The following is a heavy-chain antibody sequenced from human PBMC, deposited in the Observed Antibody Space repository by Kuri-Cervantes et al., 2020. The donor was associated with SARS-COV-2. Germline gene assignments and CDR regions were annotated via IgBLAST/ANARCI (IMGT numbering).Heavy chain of an antibody. CDR3: AGGTTYYYDSSHPGFDY. V-gene: IGHV3-53*01. J-gene: IGHJ4*02. CDR1: GFTVSSNY. D-gene: IGHD3-22*01. Sequence: TCAASGFTVSSNYMSWVRQAPGKGLEWVSVIYSGGSTYYADSVKGRFTISRDNSKNTLYLQMNSLRAEDTAVYYCAGGTTYYYDSSHPGFDYWGQGTLVTVSS. CDR2: IYSGGST.